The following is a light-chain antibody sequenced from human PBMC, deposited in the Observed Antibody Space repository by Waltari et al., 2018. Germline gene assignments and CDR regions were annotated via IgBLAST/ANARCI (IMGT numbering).Light chain of an antibody. CDR2: EDD. V-gene: IGLV1-51*01. CDR3: GAWDSSLGVGV. Sequence: QSVLTQPPSVSAAPGQKVSISCSGSTPNIGNNYVSWYQQFPGTAPKLLIYEDDRRPSGIPDRVSGSKSGASATLDITGLQTGDEADYYCGAWDSSLGVGVLGGGTRVTVL. CDR1: TPNIGNNY. J-gene: IGLJ3*02.